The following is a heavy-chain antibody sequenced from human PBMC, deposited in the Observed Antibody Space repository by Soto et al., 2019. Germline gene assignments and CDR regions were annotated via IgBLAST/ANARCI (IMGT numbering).Heavy chain of an antibody. CDR1: GGTFSSYA. CDR2: ISPIFGTA. J-gene: IGHJ4*02. D-gene: IGHD5-12*01. V-gene: IGHV1-69*13. Sequence: SVKVSCKASGGTFSSYAISWVRQAPGQGLEWMGGISPIFGTANYAQKFQGRVTITADESTSTAYMELSSLRSEDTAVYYCASLRDGYNYVRPFDYWGQGTLVTVSS. CDR3: ASLRDGYNYVRPFDY.